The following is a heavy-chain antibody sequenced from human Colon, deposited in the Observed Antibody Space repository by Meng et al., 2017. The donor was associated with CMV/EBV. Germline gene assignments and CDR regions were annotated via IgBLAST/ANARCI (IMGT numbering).Heavy chain of an antibody. CDR1: GYTFTGYY. CDR3: AAVLAPAAIKGPLDY. Sequence: ASVKVSCKASGYTFTGYYMHWVRQAPGQGLEWMGWINPKTGGTNYAQKFQGRVTMTRDTSISTAYMELNSLRSDDTAVYYCAAVLAPAAIKGPLDYGGQGTLVTVSS. J-gene: IGHJ4*02. D-gene: IGHD2-2*02. CDR2: INPKTGGT. V-gene: IGHV1-2*02.